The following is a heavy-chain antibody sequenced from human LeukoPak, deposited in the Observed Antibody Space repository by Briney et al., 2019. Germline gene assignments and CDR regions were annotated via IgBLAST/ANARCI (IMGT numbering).Heavy chain of an antibody. CDR3: ARGNVMRFGELLPYYYYYGMDV. J-gene: IGHJ6*02. D-gene: IGHD3-10*01. CDR2: IYYSGST. CDR1: GGSISSGGYY. V-gene: IGHV4-31*03. Sequence: SETLSLTCTVSGGSISSGGYYWSWIRQHPGKGLEWIGYIYYSGSTYYNPSLKSRVTISVDTSKNQFSLKLSSVTAADTAVYYCARGNVMRFGELLPYYYYYGMDVWGQGTAVTVSS.